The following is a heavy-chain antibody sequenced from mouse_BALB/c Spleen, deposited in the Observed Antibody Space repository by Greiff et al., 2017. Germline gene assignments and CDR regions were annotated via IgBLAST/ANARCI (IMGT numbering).Heavy chain of an antibody. D-gene: IGHD2-1*01. J-gene: IGHJ3*01. V-gene: IGHV1-39*01. CDR1: GYSFTDYI. CDR2: INPYYGST. CDR3: AREGGNPRFSWFAY. Sequence: EVKLQQTGPELVKPGASVKISCKASGYSFTDYIMLWVKQSHGKSLEWIGNINPYYGSTSYNLKFKGKATLTVDKSSSTAYMQLNSLTSEDSAVYYCAREGGNPRFSWFAYWGQGTLVTVSA.